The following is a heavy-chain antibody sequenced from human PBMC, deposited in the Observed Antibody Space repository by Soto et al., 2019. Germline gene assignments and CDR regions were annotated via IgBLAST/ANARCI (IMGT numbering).Heavy chain of an antibody. V-gene: IGHV1-69*01. D-gene: IGHD4-17*01. Sequence: QVQLVQSGAEVKKPGSSVKVSCKASGGTLSNYAFTWVRQAPGQGREWMGGSIPIFNTANYAQKFQGRVTITADESTSTAYMEVNSLRSEDTAVYYCARVRPTDYVGNYNNGMDVWGQGTTVTVSS. J-gene: IGHJ6*02. CDR2: SIPIFNTA. CDR3: ARVRPTDYVGNYNNGMDV. CDR1: GGTLSNYA.